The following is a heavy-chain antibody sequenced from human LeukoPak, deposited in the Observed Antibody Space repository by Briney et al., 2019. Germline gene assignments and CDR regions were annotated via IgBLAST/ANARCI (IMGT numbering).Heavy chain of an antibody. CDR2: IRYDGSNK. V-gene: IGHV3-30*02. D-gene: IGHD6-13*01. J-gene: IGHJ3*02. CDR3: AKVEENSSWYTGGAFDI. Sequence: GGSLRLSCAASGFTFSSYSMHWVRQAPGKGLEWGAFIRYDGSNKNYADSVKGRFTISRDNSKNTLYLQMNSLRAEDTAVYYCAKVEENSSWYTGGAFDIWGQGTMVIVSS. CDR1: GFTFSSYS.